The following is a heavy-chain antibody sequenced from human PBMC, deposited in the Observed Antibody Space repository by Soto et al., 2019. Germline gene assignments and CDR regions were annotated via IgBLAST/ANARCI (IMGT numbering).Heavy chain of an antibody. J-gene: IGHJ4*02. D-gene: IGHD3-16*01. CDR3: AKDRRAGGNSAFYFDF. V-gene: IGHV3-23*01. CDR1: GFKFSNYA. CDR2: ISATGGGT. Sequence: SCAASGFKFSNYAMSWVRQAPGKGLEWVSLISATGGGTYYADSVKGRFTISRDNSHNTLYLQVHSLTAEDTAVYYCAKDRRAGGNSAFYFDFRGQGAQVTVSS.